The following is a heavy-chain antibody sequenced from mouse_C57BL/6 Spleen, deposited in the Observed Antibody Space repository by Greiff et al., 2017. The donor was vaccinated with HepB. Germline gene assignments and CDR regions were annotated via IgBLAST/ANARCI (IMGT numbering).Heavy chain of an antibody. Sequence: VQLQQSGAELVKPGASVKLSCKASGSTFTEYTIHWVKQRSGQGLEWIGWFYPGSGSIKYNEKFKDKGTLTADKSSSTVYMARSRLTSENSAVYFCARHEEGDYDGIDDWGQGTTLTVSS. CDR3: ARHEEGDYDGIDD. CDR2: FYPGSGSI. V-gene: IGHV1-62-2*01. J-gene: IGHJ2*01. CDR1: GSTFTEYT. D-gene: IGHD2-4*01.